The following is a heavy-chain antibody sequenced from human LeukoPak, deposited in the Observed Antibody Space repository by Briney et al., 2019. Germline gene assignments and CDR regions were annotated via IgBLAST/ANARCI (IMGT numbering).Heavy chain of an antibody. J-gene: IGHJ4*02. CDR2: IDPSDSYI. CDR1: GYSYTKYW. Sequence: GESLKTCCKGSGYSYTKYWISWVRQMPGKGLEWMGRIDPSDSYINHSPSFQGHVSISADKSVSTAYLQWSSLKASDSAMYYCARQPRGTVVFDYWGQGTLVTVSS. CDR3: ARQPRGTVVFDY. V-gene: IGHV5-10-1*01. D-gene: IGHD4-23*01.